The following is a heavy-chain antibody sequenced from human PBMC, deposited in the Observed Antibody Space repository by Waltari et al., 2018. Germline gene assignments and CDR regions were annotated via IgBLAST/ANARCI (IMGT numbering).Heavy chain of an antibody. Sequence: EEQLVESGGGLAHPGESLRLSCAASGFTFSRYWLAWVRQAPGQGLVWVSRISSDGSSVTYADSVKGRFTISRDNAKNTLYVQMNRLRAEDTAVYYCARVATKTYSSPVPGRPYYYGMDVWGQGTTVTVSS. D-gene: IGHD3-22*01. V-gene: IGHV3-74*01. J-gene: IGHJ6*02. CDR3: ARVATKTYSSPVPGRPYYYGMDV. CDR2: ISSDGSSV. CDR1: GFTFSRYW.